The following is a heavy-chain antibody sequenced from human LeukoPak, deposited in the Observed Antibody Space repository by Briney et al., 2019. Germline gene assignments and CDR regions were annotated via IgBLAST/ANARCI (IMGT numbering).Heavy chain of an antibody. J-gene: IGHJ4*02. Sequence: TSETLSLTCTVSGGSISSYYWSWIRQPPGKGLEWIGYIYYSGSTNYNPSLKSRVTISVDTSKNQSSLKLSSVTAADTAVYYCARAVWFGELLSGGNYFDYWGQGTLVTVSS. CDR1: GGSISSYY. D-gene: IGHD3-10*01. CDR3: ARAVWFGELLSGGNYFDY. CDR2: IYYSGST. V-gene: IGHV4-59*01.